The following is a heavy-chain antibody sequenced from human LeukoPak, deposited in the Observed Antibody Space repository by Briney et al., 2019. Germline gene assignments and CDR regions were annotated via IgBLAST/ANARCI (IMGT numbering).Heavy chain of an antibody. Sequence: GGSLRLSCAASGFTFSSYGMHWVRQAPGKGLEWVAVILSDGSKEFYTDSVKGRFTISRDNAKNSLYLQMNSLRAEDTAVYYCARVVRGIQLLDYWGQGTLVTVSS. J-gene: IGHJ4*02. CDR1: GFTFSSYG. CDR2: ILSDGSKE. CDR3: ARVVRGIQLLDY. D-gene: IGHD5-18*01. V-gene: IGHV3-33*01.